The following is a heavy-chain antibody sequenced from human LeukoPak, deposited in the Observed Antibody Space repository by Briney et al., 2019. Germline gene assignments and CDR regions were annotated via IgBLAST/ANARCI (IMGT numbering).Heavy chain of an antibody. V-gene: IGHV1-46*03. CDR3: ARDPAWELLGQRLASNPTQLDY. Sequence: WASVKVSCKACGYTFTSYYMHWVRQAPGQGLEWMGKINPSGCSTSYAQKFQGRVTMTRDTSTSTVYMELSSLRSEDTAVYYCARDPAWELLGQRLASNPTQLDYWGQGTLVTVSS. D-gene: IGHD1-26*01. CDR1: GYTFTSYY. CDR2: INPSGCST. J-gene: IGHJ4*02.